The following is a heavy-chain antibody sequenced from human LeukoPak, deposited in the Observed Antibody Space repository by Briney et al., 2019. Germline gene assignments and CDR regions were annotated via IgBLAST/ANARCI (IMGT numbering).Heavy chain of an antibody. CDR3: ARVPGDTDGDYLDY. CDR2: INTNTGNP. Sequence: ASVKVSCKISGYTFDDYGISWVRQAPGQGLEWMGWINTNTGNPTYAQGFTGRFVFSLDTSVNMAYLQIRSLKAEDTAMYYCARVPGDTDGDYLDYWGQGTLVTVSS. CDR1: GYTFDDYG. J-gene: IGHJ4*02. D-gene: IGHD4-17*01. V-gene: IGHV7-4-1*04.